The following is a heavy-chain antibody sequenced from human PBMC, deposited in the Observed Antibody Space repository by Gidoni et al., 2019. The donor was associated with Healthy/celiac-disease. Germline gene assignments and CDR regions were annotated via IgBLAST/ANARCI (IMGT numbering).Heavy chain of an antibody. J-gene: IGHJ4*02. Sequence: EVQLVESGGGLVQPGRSLRLSCTASGFTFGDYAMSWVRQAPGKGLEWVGFIRSKAYGGTTEYAASVKGRFTISRDDSKSIAYLQMNSLKTEDTAVYYCTRAGDYYDSSGPFGFDYWGQGTLVTVSS. D-gene: IGHD3-22*01. CDR2: IRSKAYGGTT. CDR1: GFTFGDYA. V-gene: IGHV3-49*04. CDR3: TRAGDYYDSSGPFGFDY.